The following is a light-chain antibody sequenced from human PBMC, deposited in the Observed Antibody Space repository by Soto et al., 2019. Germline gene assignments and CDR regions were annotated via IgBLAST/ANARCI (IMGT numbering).Light chain of an antibody. CDR3: QQYNSYPYT. CDR2: DAS. CDR1: QRISSW. V-gene: IGKV1-5*01. Sequence: DIQMTQSPSTLSASVGDRVTITCRASQRISSWLAWYQQKPGKAPKLLIYDASSLESGAPSRFSGSGSGTEFTPTISSLQTDGFATYYCQQYNSYPYTFGQGTKVEIK. J-gene: IGKJ2*01.